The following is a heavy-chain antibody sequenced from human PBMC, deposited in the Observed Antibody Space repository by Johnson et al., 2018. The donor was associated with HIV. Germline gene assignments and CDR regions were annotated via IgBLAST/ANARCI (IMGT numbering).Heavy chain of an antibody. V-gene: IGHV3-9*01. CDR3: ARVSDSDSN. Sequence: VHLVESGGCVVRPRETLKLSCSASVFTFDDYAMHWVRQAPGKGLEWVSGISWNSGSTYYADSVKGRFTISRDNSKNTLYLQMNSLRAEDTAVYYCARVSDSDSNWGQGTMVTVSS. D-gene: IGHD3-22*01. CDR1: VFTFDDYA. CDR2: ISWNSGST. J-gene: IGHJ3*01.